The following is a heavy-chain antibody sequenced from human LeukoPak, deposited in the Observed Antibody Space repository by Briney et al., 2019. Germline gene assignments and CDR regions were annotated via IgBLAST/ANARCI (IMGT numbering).Heavy chain of an antibody. D-gene: IGHD4-11*01. J-gene: IGHJ4*02. CDR1: GNSISSYY. Sequence: SETLSLTCTVSGNSISSYYWSWIRQPAEKGLEWIGRIYTSGSTNYNPSLKSRVTMSVDTSKNQFSLNLSSVTAADTAVYYCARETTGLARYFDYWGQGTLVTVSS. CDR2: IYTSGST. V-gene: IGHV4-4*07. CDR3: ARETTGLARYFDY.